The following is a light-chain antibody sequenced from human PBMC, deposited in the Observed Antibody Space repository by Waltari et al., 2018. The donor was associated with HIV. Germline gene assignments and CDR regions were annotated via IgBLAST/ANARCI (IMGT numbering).Light chain of an antibody. CDR1: PSVSSGY. CDR2: GAS. CDR3: QQYGGSHWT. Sequence: ELVLTQSPGTLSLSPGERATLSCRASPSVSSGYLGWYQQRTGQAPRLLSYGASGRATDIPDRFSGSGSGTEVTLTIDRREPEDFAVYYCQQYGGSHWTFGQGTRVEVK. V-gene: IGKV3-20*01. J-gene: IGKJ1*01.